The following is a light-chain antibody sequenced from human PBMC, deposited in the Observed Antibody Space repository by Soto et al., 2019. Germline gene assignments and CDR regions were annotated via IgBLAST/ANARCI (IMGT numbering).Light chain of an antibody. CDR1: SSNIGAGYD. Sequence: QSVLTQPPSVSGAPGQRVTISCTGSSSNIGAGYDVHWYQQLPRTAPKLLIYGNSNRPSGVPDRFSGSKSGTSASLAITGLQAEDEADYYCQSYDSSLSGYVVFGGGTKSPS. CDR3: QSYDSSLSGYVV. V-gene: IGLV1-40*01. CDR2: GNS. J-gene: IGLJ2*01.